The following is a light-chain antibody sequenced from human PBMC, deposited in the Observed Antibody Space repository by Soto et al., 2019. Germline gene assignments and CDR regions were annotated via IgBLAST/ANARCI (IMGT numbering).Light chain of an antibody. CDR2: RNN. CDR1: SSNLGGKT. Sequence: QAVVTQPPSASGTPGQRVTISCSRSSSNLGGKTVNWYQHLPGTAPKLLIFRNNQRPSGVPDRFSGSKSGTSASLAISGLQPEDEADYYCATWDDSLNGRVFGGGTKVTVL. CDR3: ATWDDSLNGRV. J-gene: IGLJ2*01. V-gene: IGLV1-44*01.